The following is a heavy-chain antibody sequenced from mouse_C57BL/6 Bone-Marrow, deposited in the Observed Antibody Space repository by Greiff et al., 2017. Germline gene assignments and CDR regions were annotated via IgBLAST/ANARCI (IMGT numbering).Heavy chain of an antibody. CDR1: GYTFTSYW. D-gene: IGHD1-1*01. J-gene: IGHJ3*01. Sequence: VQLQQPGAELVKPGASVKLSCKASGYTFTSYWMHWVKQRPGQGLEWIGMIHPNSGSTNYNEKFKSKATLTVDKSSSTAYMQLSSLTSEDSAVYYCASLITTITGFADCGEGVLVTGSA. CDR3: ASLITTITGFAD. V-gene: IGHV1-64*01. CDR2: IHPNSGST.